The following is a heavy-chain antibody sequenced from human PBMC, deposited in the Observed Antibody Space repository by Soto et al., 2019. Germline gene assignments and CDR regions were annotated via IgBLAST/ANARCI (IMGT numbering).Heavy chain of an antibody. CDR2: INPHGGST. D-gene: IGHD3-3*01. CDR1: GDTFTSYY. Sequence: QVQLVQSGAEVKRPGASVTVSCKAPGDTFTSYYLNWVRQAPGQGLEWMGVINPHGGSTKYAQKFQRSITMNRDTSRSTVYMELSSRRSDYTAIYYCARSAGGNFGIIIEGSNWFDPWGQGTLVTVSS. J-gene: IGHJ5*02. V-gene: IGHV1-46*01. CDR3: ARSAGGNFGIIIEGSNWFDP.